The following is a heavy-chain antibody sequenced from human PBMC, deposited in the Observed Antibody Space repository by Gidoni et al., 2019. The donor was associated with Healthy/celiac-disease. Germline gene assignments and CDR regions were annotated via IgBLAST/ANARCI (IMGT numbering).Heavy chain of an antibody. CDR2: IYYSGST. D-gene: IGHD3-10*01. V-gene: IGHV4-59*01. CDR1: GGLISSYY. CDR3: ARVYYGSGSYYDRFDP. J-gene: IGHJ5*02. Sequence: QVQLQESGPGLVKPSETLSLPCPVYGGLISSYYWSWIRQPPGKGLEWIGDIYYSGSTNYNPSLKSRVTISVDTSKNQFSLKLSSVTAADTAVYYCARVYYGSGSYYDRFDPWGQGTLVTVSS.